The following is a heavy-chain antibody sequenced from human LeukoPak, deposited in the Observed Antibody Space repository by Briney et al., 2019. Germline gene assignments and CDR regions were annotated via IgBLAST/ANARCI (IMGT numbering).Heavy chain of an antibody. Sequence: SETLSLTCTVSGYSINSGYTWGWIRQPPGKGLEWIGNIYHSGGTYYNPSLTSRVTISVDTSKNQFSLKLTSVTAADTAVYYCTRGGELMNFWGQGTLVTVSS. CDR1: GYSINSGYT. CDR2: IYHSGGT. CDR3: TRGGELMNF. D-gene: IGHD1-26*01. V-gene: IGHV4-38-2*02. J-gene: IGHJ4*02.